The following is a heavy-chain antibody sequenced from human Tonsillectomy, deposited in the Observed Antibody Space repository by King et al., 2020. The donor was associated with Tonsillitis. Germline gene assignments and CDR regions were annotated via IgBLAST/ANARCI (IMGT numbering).Heavy chain of an antibody. Sequence: QLQESGPGLVKPSETLSLTCTVSGGSISSYYWSWIRQPPGKGLEWIGYIYYSGSTNYNPSLKSRVTISVDTSKNQFSLKLSSVTAADTAVYYCARGGDIVVVVAAENYSYYGMDVWGQGTTVTVSS. CDR3: ARGGDIVVVVAAENYSYYGMDV. V-gene: IGHV4-59*01. CDR1: GGSISSYY. J-gene: IGHJ6*02. D-gene: IGHD2-15*01. CDR2: IYYSGST.